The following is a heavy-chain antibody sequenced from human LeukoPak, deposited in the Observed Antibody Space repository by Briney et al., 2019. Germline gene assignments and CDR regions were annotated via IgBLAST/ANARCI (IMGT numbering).Heavy chain of an antibody. V-gene: IGHV3-23*01. Sequence: GGSLRLSCAASGFTFNNYAMSWVRQAPGKGLEWVSSISGNGGSTYYADSVKGRFTLSRDKSKSTLYLQMNSLRAEDTAVYYCARVRDRYFEALDYWGQGTLVTVSS. CDR3: ARVRDRYFEALDY. CDR1: GFTFNNYA. CDR2: ISGNGGST. J-gene: IGHJ4*02. D-gene: IGHD3-9*01.